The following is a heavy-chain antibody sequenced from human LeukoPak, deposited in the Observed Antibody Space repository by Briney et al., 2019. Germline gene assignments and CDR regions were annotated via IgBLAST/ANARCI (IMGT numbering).Heavy chain of an antibody. Sequence: PGESLRLSCAASGISFSNYWMSWVRQAPGKGLEWVANIKEDGSEKNYVDSVKGRFTISRDNAKNSLYLQMNSLRAEDTAVYYCARKDSSPRTFDYWGQGTLITVSS. V-gene: IGHV3-7*01. CDR1: GISFSNYW. D-gene: IGHD3-22*01. CDR3: ARKDSSPRTFDY. J-gene: IGHJ4*02. CDR2: IKEDGSEK.